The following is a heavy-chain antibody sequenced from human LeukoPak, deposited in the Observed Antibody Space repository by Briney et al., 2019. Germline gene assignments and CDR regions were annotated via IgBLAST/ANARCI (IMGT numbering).Heavy chain of an antibody. CDR2: THPSGNT. J-gene: IGHJ5*02. Sequence: SETLSLSCTVSAGSNNSYYWSWIRQPPGKGLEWIGYTHPSGNTNYSPSLKSRVTISIDTSRNQFSLKLSSVTAADTAVYFCARKAPKKGWFDPWGQGTLVTASS. V-gene: IGHV4-4*09. CDR1: AGSNNSYY. CDR3: ARKAPKKGWFDP.